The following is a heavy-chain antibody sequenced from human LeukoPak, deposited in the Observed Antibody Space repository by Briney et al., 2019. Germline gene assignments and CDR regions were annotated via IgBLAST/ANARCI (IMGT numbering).Heavy chain of an antibody. D-gene: IGHD3-9*01. V-gene: IGHV1-69*05. J-gene: IGHJ5*02. CDR2: ITPIFGTS. CDR3: ARDVSADSYYDILTGYYSDNWFDP. Sequence: SLKVSCKASGGTFSSYAISWVRQAPVQGLEWIGGITPIFGTSNYAQKFQGRVTITTDESTSTAYMELSSLRSEDTAVYYCARDVSADSYYDILTGYYSDNWFDPWGQGTLVTVSS. CDR1: GGTFSSYA.